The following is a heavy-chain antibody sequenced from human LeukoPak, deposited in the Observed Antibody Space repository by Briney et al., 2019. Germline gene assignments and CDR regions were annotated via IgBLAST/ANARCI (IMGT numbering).Heavy chain of an antibody. V-gene: IGHV3-23*01. Sequence: GGSLRLSWAASGFTFSSYAMSWVRQAPGKGLEWVSAISGSGGSTYYADSVKGRFTVSRDNSKNTLYLQMNSLRAEDTAVYYCAKDGGLDYYDSSGYYDYWGQGTLVTVSS. CDR1: GFTFSSYA. D-gene: IGHD3-22*01. CDR3: AKDGGLDYYDSSGYYDY. CDR2: ISGSGGST. J-gene: IGHJ4*02.